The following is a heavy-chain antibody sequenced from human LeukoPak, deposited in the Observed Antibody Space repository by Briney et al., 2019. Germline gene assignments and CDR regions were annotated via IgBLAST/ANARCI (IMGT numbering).Heavy chain of an antibody. D-gene: IGHD5-24*01. CDR3: ARGRRDGYMLLWEDY. CDR1: GYSTSSGYY. V-gene: IGHV4-38-2*02. J-gene: IGHJ4*02. Sequence: SETLSLTCSVSGYSTSSGYYWGWIRQPPGNGLEWIGRIYYSGSTYYNPSLKSRVTISVDTSKNQVSLKLSSVTAADTAVYYCARGRRDGYMLLWEDYWGQGTLVTVSS. CDR2: IYYSGST.